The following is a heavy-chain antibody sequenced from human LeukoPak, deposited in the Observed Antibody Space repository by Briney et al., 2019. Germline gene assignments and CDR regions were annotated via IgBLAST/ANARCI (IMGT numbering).Heavy chain of an antibody. V-gene: IGHV4-4*07. D-gene: IGHD1-26*01. CDR1: GGSISSYK. CDR2: IYSSGST. J-gene: IGHJ4*02. Sequence: KTSETLSLTCTVSGGSISSYKWSWIRQPAGKGLEWIGRIYSSGSTNYTPSLKSRVTMSVDTSKNQFSLKLSSVTAADTAVYYCARGIVGATAPDYWGQGALVIDSS. CDR3: ARGIVGATAPDY.